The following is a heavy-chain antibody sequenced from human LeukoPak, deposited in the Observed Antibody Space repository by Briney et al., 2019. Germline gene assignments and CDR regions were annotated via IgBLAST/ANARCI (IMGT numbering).Heavy chain of an antibody. D-gene: IGHD3-22*01. CDR2: IWSDGSNK. Sequence: GGSLRLSCATSGFTFSGYGMHWVRQAPGKGLEWVTVIWSDGSNKYYADSVKGRFTISRDNSKNTLYLQMNSLRAEVTAVYYCARGYYAGRGHHFEYWGQGTLVTVSS. CDR3: ARGYYAGRGHHFEY. CDR1: GFTFSGYG. V-gene: IGHV3-33*01. J-gene: IGHJ4*02.